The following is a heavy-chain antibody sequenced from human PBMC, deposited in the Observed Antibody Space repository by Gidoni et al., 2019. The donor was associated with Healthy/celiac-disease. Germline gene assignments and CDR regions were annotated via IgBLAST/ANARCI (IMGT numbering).Heavy chain of an antibody. D-gene: IGHD3-10*01. Sequence: EVQLVESGGGLVKPGGSLRLSCAASGFTFSNAWMSWVRQAPGKGLEWVGRIKSKTDGGTTDYAAPVKGRFTISRDDSKNTLYLQMNSLKTEDTAVYYCTTGGGRITMVRGVSYWGQGTLVTVSS. V-gene: IGHV3-15*01. J-gene: IGHJ4*02. CDR3: TTGGGRITMVRGVSY. CDR1: GFTFSNAW. CDR2: IKSKTDGGTT.